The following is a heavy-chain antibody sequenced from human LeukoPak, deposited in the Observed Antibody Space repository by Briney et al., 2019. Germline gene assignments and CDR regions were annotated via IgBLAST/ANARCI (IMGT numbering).Heavy chain of an antibody. J-gene: IGHJ1*01. V-gene: IGHV1-46*01. CDR2: INPKGGTT. D-gene: IGHD3-10*01. CDR3: TRAPNFDSGNYRHFQQ. CDR1: GQTFTFYF. Sequence: AASVKVSCKAAGQTFTFYFMHWVRQAPGQGFEWMGVINPKGGTTTYAQKFQGRVSMTTDTSTNTVYMELNSLRSDDTAVYYCTRAPNFDSGNYRHFQQWGQGTLVIVS.